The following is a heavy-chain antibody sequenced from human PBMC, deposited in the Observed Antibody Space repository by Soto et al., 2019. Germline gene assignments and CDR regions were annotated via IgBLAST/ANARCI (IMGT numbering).Heavy chain of an antibody. CDR2: ISSSSSYT. V-gene: IGHV3-11*06. Sequence: PGGSLRLSCAASGFTFSDYYMSWIRQAPGKGLEWVSYISSSSSYTNYADSVKGRFTISRDNAKNSLYLQMNSLRAEDTAVYYCARDLADIVVVTGLYYYYGMDVWGRGTTVTVSS. D-gene: IGHD2-21*02. CDR1: GFTFSDYY. CDR3: ARDLADIVVVTGLYYYYGMDV. J-gene: IGHJ6*02.